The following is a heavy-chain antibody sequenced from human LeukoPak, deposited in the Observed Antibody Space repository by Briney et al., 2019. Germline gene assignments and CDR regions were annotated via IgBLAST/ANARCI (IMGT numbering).Heavy chain of an antibody. CDR3: ARDGFADSSGHSHLGY. D-gene: IGHD3-22*01. CDR1: GFTFSSYG. CDR2: IWYDGSNK. V-gene: IGHV3-33*01. J-gene: IGHJ4*02. Sequence: PGGSLRLSCAASGFTFSSYGMHWLRQAPGKGLEWVAVIWYDGSNKYYADYVKGRFTIYRDISKNTLYLQMMSLRAKDTDGCYCARDGFADSSGHSHLGYWGQGTLVTVSS.